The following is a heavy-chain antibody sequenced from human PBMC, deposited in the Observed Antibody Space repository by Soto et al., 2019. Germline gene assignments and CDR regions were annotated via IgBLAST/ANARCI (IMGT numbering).Heavy chain of an antibody. J-gene: IGHJ5*02. CDR1: GGSFRNYY. V-gene: IGHV4-34*02. CDR2: VNHSGAA. Sequence: QVELQQWGPGLLKPSETLSLTCGVSGGSFRNYYWIWVRQPPGKGLEWIGEVNHSGAATYNPSLQSRVSTSLDTSDNDCSAQMTPVTAADTAIYFCALAERFTRFWCDPWGQGTQVTVS. D-gene: IGHD3-10*01. CDR3: ALAERFTRFWCDP.